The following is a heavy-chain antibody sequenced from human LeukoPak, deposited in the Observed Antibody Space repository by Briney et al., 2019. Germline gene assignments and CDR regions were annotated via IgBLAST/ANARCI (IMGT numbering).Heavy chain of an antibody. CDR2: IRYDGSNK. CDR3: AKETPTTVTSPFQH. CDR1: GFTFSSYG. J-gene: IGHJ1*01. V-gene: IGHV3-30*02. Sequence: PGGSLRLSRAASGFTFSSYGMHWVRQAPGKGLEWVAFIRYDGSNKYYADSVKGRFTISRDNSKNTLYLQMNSLRAEDTAVYYCAKETPTTVTSPFQHWGQGTLVTVSS. D-gene: IGHD4-17*01.